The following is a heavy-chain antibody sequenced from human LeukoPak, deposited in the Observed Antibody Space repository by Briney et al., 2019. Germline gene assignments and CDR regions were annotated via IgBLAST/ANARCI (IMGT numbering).Heavy chain of an antibody. CDR2: VTYDRRTE. D-gene: IGHD1-26*01. Sequence: GGSLRLSCLASGFTFSRYGFHWVRQAPGKGPEWVAGVTYDRRTEFYADSVRGRFTISRDNAKNALSLQMNSLRDEDTAVYYCATSGNYYLKYWGQGTLVTVSS. CDR1: GFTFSRYG. J-gene: IGHJ4*02. V-gene: IGHV3-30*03. CDR3: ATSGNYYLKY.